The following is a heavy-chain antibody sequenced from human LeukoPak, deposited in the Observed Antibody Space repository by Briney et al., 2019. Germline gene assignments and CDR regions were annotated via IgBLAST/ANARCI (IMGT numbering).Heavy chain of an antibody. D-gene: IGHD1-14*01. CDR3: AKDTAAKGINY. CDR2: ISGSGGST. CDR1: GFTVSSNY. J-gene: IGHJ4*02. Sequence: PGGSLRLSCAASGFTVSSNYMSWVRQAPGKGLEWVSAISGSGGSTYYADSVKGRFTISRDNSKNTLYLQMNSLRAEDTAVYYCAKDTAAKGINYWGQGTLVTVSS. V-gene: IGHV3-23*01.